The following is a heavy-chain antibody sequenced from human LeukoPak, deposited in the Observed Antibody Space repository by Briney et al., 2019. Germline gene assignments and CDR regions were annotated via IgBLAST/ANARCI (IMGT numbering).Heavy chain of an antibody. V-gene: IGHV3-7*05. CDR2: IKQDGSAK. J-gene: IGHJ4*02. D-gene: IGHD1-26*01. Sequence: GGSLRLSCAASGFIFSNYWMTWVRQAPGKGLEWVASIKQDGSAKSYVDSVKGRFTISRDNAKNSLFLQMNSLRAEDTAVYYCASDLGAWGLLVDFDSWGQGTLVTVSS. CDR3: ASDLGAWGLLVDFDS. CDR1: GFIFSNYW.